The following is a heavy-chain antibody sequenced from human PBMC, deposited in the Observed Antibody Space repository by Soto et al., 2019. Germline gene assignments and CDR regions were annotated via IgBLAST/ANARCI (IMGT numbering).Heavy chain of an antibody. Sequence: EVQLVQSGAEVKKPGESLKISCKASGYSFPGYWIGWVRQMPGKGLGWMGIIYPDNSNTRYNPSFQGQVTISADKSISTAYLQWSSLKASDTAIYYCARQAAAVATVPLLYFDPWGQGTLVTVSS. V-gene: IGHV5-51*01. D-gene: IGHD1-1*01. CDR1: GYSFPGYW. CDR2: IYPDNSNT. CDR3: ARQAAAVATVPLLYFDP. J-gene: IGHJ5*02.